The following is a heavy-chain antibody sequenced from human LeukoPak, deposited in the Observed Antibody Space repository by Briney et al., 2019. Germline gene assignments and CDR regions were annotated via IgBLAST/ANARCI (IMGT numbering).Heavy chain of an antibody. D-gene: IGHD6-19*01. Sequence: PSETLSLTCAVYGGSFSGYYWSWIRQPPGKGLGWIGEINHSGSTNYNPSLKSRVTISVDTSKNQFSLKLSSVTAADTAVYYCARGRGIAVAGTISGFDYWGQGTLVTVSS. CDR3: ARGRGIAVAGTISGFDY. CDR2: INHSGST. J-gene: IGHJ4*02. V-gene: IGHV4-34*01. CDR1: GGSFSGYY.